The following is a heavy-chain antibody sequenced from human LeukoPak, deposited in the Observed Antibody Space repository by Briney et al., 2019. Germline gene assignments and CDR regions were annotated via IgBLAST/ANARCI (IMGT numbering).Heavy chain of an antibody. CDR1: GFTFSSYG. J-gene: IGHJ4*02. V-gene: IGHV3-30*18. Sequence: GGSLRLSCAASGFTFSSYGLHWVRQAPGKGLEWVAVISYDGSNKYYADSVKGRFTISRDNSKNTLYLQMNSLRAEDTAVYYCAKDSAPYCSGGSCYGKLRDPDYYFDYWGQGTLVTVSS. CDR3: AKDSAPYCSGGSCYGKLRDPDYYFDY. D-gene: IGHD2-15*01. CDR2: ISYDGSNK.